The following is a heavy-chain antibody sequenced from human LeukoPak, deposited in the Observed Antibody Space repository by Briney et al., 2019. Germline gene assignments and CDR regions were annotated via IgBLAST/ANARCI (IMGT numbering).Heavy chain of an antibody. CDR2: ISAYNGNT. J-gene: IGHJ4*02. CDR3: ARGPRAAGRVRNDY. V-gene: IGHV1-18*04. D-gene: IGHD1-26*01. Sequence: GASVKVSCKASGYTFTGYYMHWVRQAPGQGLEWMGWISAYNGNTNYAQKLQGRVTMTTDTSTSTAYMELRSLRSDDTAVYYCARGPRAAGRVRNDYWGQGTLVTVSS. CDR1: GYTFTGYY.